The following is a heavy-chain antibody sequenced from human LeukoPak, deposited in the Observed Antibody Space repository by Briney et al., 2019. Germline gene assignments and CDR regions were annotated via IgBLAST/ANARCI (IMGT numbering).Heavy chain of an antibody. J-gene: IGHJ4*02. CDR1: GFIFHDYA. CDR2: MSWNEGSV. V-gene: IGHV3-9*01. Sequence: GGSLRLSCAASGFIFHDYAMHWVRQVPGKGLEWVAGMSWNEGSVGYAASVKGRFTISRDNAKNSLYLQMNSLRAEDTAVYYCSRGLLQYITVPDYWGQGTLVTVSS. D-gene: IGHD6-6*01. CDR3: SRGLLQYITVPDY.